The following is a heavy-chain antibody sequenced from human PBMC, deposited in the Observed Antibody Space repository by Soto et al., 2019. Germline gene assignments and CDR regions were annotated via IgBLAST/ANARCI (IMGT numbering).Heavy chain of an antibody. CDR1: GGSISSGGYS. CDR2: IYHSGST. J-gene: IGHJ5*02. Sequence: SETLSLTCAVSGGSISSGGYSWSWIRQPPGKGLEWIGYIYHSGSTYYNPSLKSRVTISVDRSKNQFSLKLSSVTAADTAVYYCARAPITMVRGVIMAWWFDPWGQGTLVTVSS. D-gene: IGHD3-10*01. CDR3: ARAPITMVRGVIMAWWFDP. V-gene: IGHV4-30-2*01.